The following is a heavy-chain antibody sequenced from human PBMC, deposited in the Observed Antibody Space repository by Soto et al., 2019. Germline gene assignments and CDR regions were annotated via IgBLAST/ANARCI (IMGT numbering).Heavy chain of an antibody. D-gene: IGHD2-15*01. J-gene: IGHJ4*02. V-gene: IGHV3-23*01. CDR3: AKDCLHRGGGSCDVGAPDY. CDR1: GFTFNNYA. Sequence: PGGSLRLSCAASGFTFNNYAMTWVLQAPGQGLQWVSTTSGSDDEKYYVDSVKGRFTISRAHTKNTLYLQMNRLRAECPAVYYCAKDCLHRGGGSCDVGAPDYWGQGTLVTVSA. CDR2: TSGSDDEK.